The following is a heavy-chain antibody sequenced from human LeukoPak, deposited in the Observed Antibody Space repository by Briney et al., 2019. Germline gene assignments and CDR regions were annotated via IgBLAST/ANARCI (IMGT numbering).Heavy chain of an antibody. V-gene: IGHV4-4*07. D-gene: IGHD3-10*01. J-gene: IGHJ6*02. CDR1: GGSISSYY. Sequence: SETLSLTCTVSGGSISSYYWSWIRQPAGKGLDWIGRIYTSGSTNYNPSLKSRVTMSVDTSKNQFSLKLSSVTAADTAVYYCARATPPYGSGSPSLYYYGMDVWGQGTTVTVSS. CDR3: ARATPPYGSGSPSLYYYGMDV. CDR2: IYTSGST.